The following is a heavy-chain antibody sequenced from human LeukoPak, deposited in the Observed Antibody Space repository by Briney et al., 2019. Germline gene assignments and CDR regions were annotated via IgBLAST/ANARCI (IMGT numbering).Heavy chain of an antibody. CDR1: GYTFTDYA. Sequence: ASVKVSCKASGYTFTDYAIHWVRQAPGQRLEWMGWISAGSGNTKYSRSLQGRVTITRDTSASTAYMELRSLRSEDTAVYYCARDSGYTLSYWGQGTPVTVSS. D-gene: IGHD2-2*02. CDR2: ISAGSGNT. CDR3: ARDSGYTLSY. J-gene: IGHJ4*02. V-gene: IGHV1-3*01.